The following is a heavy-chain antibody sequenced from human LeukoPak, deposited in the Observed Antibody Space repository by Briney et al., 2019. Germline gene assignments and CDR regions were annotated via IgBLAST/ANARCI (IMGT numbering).Heavy chain of an antibody. J-gene: IGHJ4*02. Sequence: ASVKVSCKASGYTFTGYYMHWVRQAPGQGLEWMGWINPNSGGTNYAQKFQGRVTMTRDTSISTAYMELSRLRSDDTAVYYCARVLKYGDPTDYWGKGTLVTVSS. D-gene: IGHD4-17*01. CDR3: ARVLKYGDPTDY. V-gene: IGHV1-2*02. CDR2: INPNSGGT. CDR1: GYTFTGYY.